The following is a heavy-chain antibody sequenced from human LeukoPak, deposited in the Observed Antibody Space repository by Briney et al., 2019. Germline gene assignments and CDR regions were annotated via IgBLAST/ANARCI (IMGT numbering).Heavy chain of an antibody. CDR2: IKGDGIST. Sequence: PGGSLRLSCAASGFDFSSNWMHWVRHAPGQGLVWVSRIKGDGISTNYADSVKGRFTISRDIAKNTLYLQMNSLGAEDTAVYYCAKDSHIYSSSWYYFDYWGQGTLVTVSS. CDR1: GFDFSSNW. V-gene: IGHV3-74*01. CDR3: AKDSHIYSSSWYYFDY. D-gene: IGHD6-13*01. J-gene: IGHJ4*02.